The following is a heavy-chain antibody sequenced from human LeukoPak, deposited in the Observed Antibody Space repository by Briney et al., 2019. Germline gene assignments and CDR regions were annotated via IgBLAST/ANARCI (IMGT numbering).Heavy chain of an antibody. CDR2: ISSSSSYI. CDR1: GFTFSSYS. D-gene: IGHD6-19*01. Sequence: GGSLRLSCAASGFTFSSYSMNWVRQAPGKGLEWVSSISSSSSYIYYADSVKGRFTISRDNAKNSLYLQMNSLRAEDTAVYYCARDSGWYEVLGWFDYWGQGTLVTVSS. J-gene: IGHJ4*02. CDR3: ARDSGWYEVLGWFDY. V-gene: IGHV3-21*01.